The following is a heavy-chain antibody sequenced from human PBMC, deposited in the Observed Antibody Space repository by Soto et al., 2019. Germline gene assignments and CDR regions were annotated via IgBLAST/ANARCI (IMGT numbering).Heavy chain of an antibody. D-gene: IGHD3-10*01. J-gene: IGHJ4*02. CDR3: AKDYFYYGSGSLDY. CDR2: ISYDGSNK. Sequence: QVQLVESGGGVVQPGRSLRLSCAASGFTFSNYGMHWVRQAPGKGLEWVAAISYDGSNKYYADSVKGRFTISRDNSKNTLYLQMNSLRAEDTAVYYCAKDYFYYGSGSLDYWGQGTLVTVSS. V-gene: IGHV3-30*18. CDR1: GFTFSNYG.